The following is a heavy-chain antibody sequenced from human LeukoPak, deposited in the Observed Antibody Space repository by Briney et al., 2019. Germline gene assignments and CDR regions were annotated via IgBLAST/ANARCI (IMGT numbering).Heavy chain of an antibody. D-gene: IGHD2/OR15-2a*01. CDR3: ARESGTLGMDV. CDR1: GYTFTGYY. V-gene: IGHV1-2*06. CDR2: INPNSGGT. J-gene: IGHJ6*02. Sequence: ASVKVSCKASGYTFTGYYMHWVRQAPRQGLEWMGRINPNSGGTNYAQKFQGRVTMTRDTSISTAYMELRRLRSDDTAVYYCARESGTLGMDVWGQGTTVTVSS.